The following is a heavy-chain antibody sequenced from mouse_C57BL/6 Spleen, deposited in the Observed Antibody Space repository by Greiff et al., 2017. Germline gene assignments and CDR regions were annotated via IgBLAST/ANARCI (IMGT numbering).Heavy chain of an antibody. CDR2: IWWDDDK. D-gene: IGHD2-3*01. Sequence: QVTLKVSGPGILQPSQTLSLTCSFSGFSLSPFGMGVGWIRQPSGKGLEWLAHIWWDDDKYYNPALKRRLTFSKVTSKIQVFRKIANVDTADTATYDCARIGGWFYAMHYWGPGTSVPASS. J-gene: IGHJ4*01. CDR1: GFSLSPFGMG. CDR3: ARIGGWFYAMHY. V-gene: IGHV8-8*01.